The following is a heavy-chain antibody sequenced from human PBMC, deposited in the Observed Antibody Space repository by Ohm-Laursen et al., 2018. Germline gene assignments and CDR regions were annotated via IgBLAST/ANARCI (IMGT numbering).Heavy chain of an antibody. CDR2: MNPNSGNT. J-gene: IGHJ4*02. V-gene: IGHV1-8*01. CDR3: ARVGCSGGSCYSSYDY. Sequence: SVKVSCKAFGYTFTSYDIKWVRQATGQGLEWMGWMNPNSGNTGYAQKFQGRVTMTRNTSISTAYMELSSLRSEDTAVYYCARVGCSGGSCYSSYDYWGQGTLVTVSS. D-gene: IGHD2-15*01. CDR1: GYTFTSYD.